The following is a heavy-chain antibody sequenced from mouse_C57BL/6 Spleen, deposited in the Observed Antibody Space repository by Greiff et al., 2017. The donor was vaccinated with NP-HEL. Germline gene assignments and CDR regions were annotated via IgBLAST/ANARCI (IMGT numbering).Heavy chain of an antibody. Sequence: QVQLKESGAELVRPGASVTLSCKASGYTFTDYEMHWVKQTPVHGLEWIGAIDPETGGTAYNQKFKGKAILTADKSSSTAYMELRSLTSEDSAVYYCTRNGYYYGSSYYFDYWGQGTTLTVSS. V-gene: IGHV1-15*01. J-gene: IGHJ2*01. CDR1: GYTFTDYE. D-gene: IGHD1-1*01. CDR3: TRNGYYYGSSYYFDY. CDR2: IDPETGGT.